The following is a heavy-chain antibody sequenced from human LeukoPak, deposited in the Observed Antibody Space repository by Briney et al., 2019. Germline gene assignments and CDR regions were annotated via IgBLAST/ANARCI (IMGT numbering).Heavy chain of an antibody. CDR2: IGSSGSTK. D-gene: IGHD2-2*01. J-gene: IGHJ6*02. CDR1: GFTLSSYE. CDR3: ATYCSSTSCYRTRYMDV. V-gene: IGHV3-48*03. Sequence: GGSLRLSCAASGFTLSSYEMIWVRQAPGKGLEWLSYIGSSGSTKYYADSVKGRFTISRDNAENSLYLQMNSLRAEDTAVYYCATYCSSTSCYRTRYMDVWGQGATVTVSS.